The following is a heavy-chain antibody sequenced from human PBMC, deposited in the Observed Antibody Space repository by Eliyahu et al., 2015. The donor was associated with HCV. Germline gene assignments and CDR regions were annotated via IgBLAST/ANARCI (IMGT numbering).Heavy chain of an antibody. CDR1: GFMLSNAW. CDR2: SKRKTDGGTT. V-gene: IGHV3-15*07. CDR3: IKNYYDTTGSPRY. Sequence: VQLVESGGGLVQPGGSLRLSCEASGFMLSNAWMNWVRQAPGEGVGWVGRSKRKTDGGTTDYAAPVKGRFIISRNDSSNTVYLEMNSLKTEDSGMYYCIKNYYDTTGSPRYWGQGTLVTVSS. J-gene: IGHJ4*02. D-gene: IGHD3-22*01.